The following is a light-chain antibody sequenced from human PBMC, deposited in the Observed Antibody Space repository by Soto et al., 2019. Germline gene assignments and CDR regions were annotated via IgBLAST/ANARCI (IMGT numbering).Light chain of an antibody. CDR1: IGYSSYK. Sequence: QPLLTQPPSASASLGASCALTYTLSIGYSSYKVDWYQQRPGKGPRFVMRVGTGGIVGSKGDGIPDRFSVLGSGLNRYLTIKNIQEEDESDYHCGADHGSGSNFVYVFGTGTKVTVL. J-gene: IGLJ1*01. CDR2: VGTGGIVG. CDR3: GADHGSGSNFVYV. V-gene: IGLV9-49*01.